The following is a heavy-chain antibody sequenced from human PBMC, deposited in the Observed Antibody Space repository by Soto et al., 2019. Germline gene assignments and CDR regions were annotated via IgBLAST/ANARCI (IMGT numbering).Heavy chain of an antibody. CDR3: ARDLPGVVPAQPNYGMDV. CDR2: ISSSSSYI. D-gene: IGHD2-2*01. V-gene: IGHV3-21*01. J-gene: IGHJ6*02. CDR1: GFTFSSYS. Sequence: PGGSLRLSCAASGFTFSSYSMNWVRQAPGKGLEWVSSISSSSSYIYYADSVKGRFTISRDNAKNSLYLQMNSLRAEDTAVYYCARDLPGVVPAQPNYGMDVWGQGTTVTVSS.